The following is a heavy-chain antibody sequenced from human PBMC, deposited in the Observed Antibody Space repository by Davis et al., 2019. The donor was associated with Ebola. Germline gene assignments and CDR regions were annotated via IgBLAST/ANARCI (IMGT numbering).Heavy chain of an antibody. Sequence: GGSLRLSCAASGFTFSSYAMSWVRQAPGKGLEWVSAISGSGGSTYYADSVKGRFTISRDNSKNTLYLQMNSLRAEDTAVYYCARGYDYDFWSGYGYWGQGTLVTVSS. V-gene: IGHV3-23*01. CDR1: GFTFSSYA. J-gene: IGHJ4*02. D-gene: IGHD3-3*01. CDR3: ARGYDYDFWSGYGY. CDR2: ISGSGGST.